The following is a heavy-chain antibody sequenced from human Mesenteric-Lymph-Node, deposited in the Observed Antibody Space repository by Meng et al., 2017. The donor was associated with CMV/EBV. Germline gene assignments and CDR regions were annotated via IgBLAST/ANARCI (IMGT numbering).Heavy chain of an antibody. J-gene: IGHJ4*02. D-gene: IGHD1-14*01. CDR3: ARKVSEHPFDY. V-gene: IGHV1-2*06. CDR2: INPNSGGT. CDR1: GYTFTGYY. Sequence: QVQLAQSGAEDKKPGASLKLSCKASGYTFTGYYMHWVRQAPGQGLEWMGRINPNSGGTNYAQKFQGRVTMTRDTSISTAYMELSRLRSDDTAVYYCARKVSEHPFDYWCQGTLVTVSS.